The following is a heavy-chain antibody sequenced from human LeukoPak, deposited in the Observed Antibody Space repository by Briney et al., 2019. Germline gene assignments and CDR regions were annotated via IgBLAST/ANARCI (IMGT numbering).Heavy chain of an antibody. J-gene: IGHJ3*02. CDR3: ARFWDEVGGAFDI. V-gene: IGHV4-31*03. CDR1: GGSISSGGYY. CDR2: IYYSGST. D-gene: IGHD3-10*01. Sequence: PSETLSLTCTVSGGSISSGGYYWSWIRQHPGKGLEWIGYIYYSGSTYYNPSLKSRVTISVDTSKNQFSLKLSSVTAADTAVYYCARFWDEVGGAFDIWGQGIMVTVSS.